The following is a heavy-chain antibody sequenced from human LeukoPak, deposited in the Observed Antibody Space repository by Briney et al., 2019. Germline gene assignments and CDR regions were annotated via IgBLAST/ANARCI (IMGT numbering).Heavy chain of an antibody. Sequence: GGSLRLSCAASGFTFSNAWMSWVRQAPGKGLEWVGRIKSKTDGGTTDYAAPVKGRFTISRDDSKNTLYLQMNSLKTEDTAVYYCTTDPSSYRYFDWLSPYYYYYYYMDVWGKGTTVTVSS. CDR2: IKSKTDGGTT. J-gene: IGHJ6*03. D-gene: IGHD3-9*01. V-gene: IGHV3-15*01. CDR3: TTDPSSYRYFDWLSPYYYYYYYMDV. CDR1: GFTFSNAW.